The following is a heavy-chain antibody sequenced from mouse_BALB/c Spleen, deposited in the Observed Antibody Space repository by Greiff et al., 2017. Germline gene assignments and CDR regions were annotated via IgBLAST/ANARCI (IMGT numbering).Heavy chain of an antibody. D-gene: IGHD1-1*01. CDR2: IWAGGST. J-gene: IGHJ2*01. V-gene: IGHV2-9*02. CDR3: ARGYGSSLYFDY. Sequence: VKVVESGPGLVAPSQSLSITCTVSGFSLTSYGVHWVRQPPGKGLEWLGVIWAGGSTNYNSALMSRLSISKDNSKSQVFLKMNSLQTDDTAMYYCARGYGSSLYFDYWGQGTTLTVSS. CDR1: GFSLTSYG.